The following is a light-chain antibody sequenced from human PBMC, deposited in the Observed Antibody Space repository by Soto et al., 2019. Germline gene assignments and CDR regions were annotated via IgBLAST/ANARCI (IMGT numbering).Light chain of an antibody. CDR1: QSVSSSY. J-gene: IGKJ1*01. CDR3: EQYGSSRT. CDR2: GAS. Sequence: EIVLTQSPGTLSLSPGERATLSCRASQSVSSSYLAWYQQKPGQAPRLLMYGASSRATGIPDRFSGSGSGTDLTLTISRLEPEDFAVYYCEQYGSSRTFGQGTKVEIK. V-gene: IGKV3-20*01.